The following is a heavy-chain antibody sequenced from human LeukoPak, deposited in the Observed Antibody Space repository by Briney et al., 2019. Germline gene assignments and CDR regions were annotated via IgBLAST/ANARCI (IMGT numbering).Heavy chain of an antibody. CDR2: LNSDGSVT. Sequence: GGSLRLSCAASGFTFSLYWMHWVRQTPGEGLVWVSRLNSDGSVTNYADSVKGRFTISRDNAKNTLYLQMNSLRAEDTALYYCVREYCGGDCYTDFWGQGTLVTVSS. CDR1: GFTFSLYW. J-gene: IGHJ4*02. CDR3: VREYCGGDCYTDF. D-gene: IGHD2-21*02. V-gene: IGHV3-74*01.